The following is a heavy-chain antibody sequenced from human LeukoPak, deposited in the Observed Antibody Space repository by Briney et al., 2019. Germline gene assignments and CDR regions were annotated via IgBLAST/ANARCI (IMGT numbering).Heavy chain of an antibody. J-gene: IGHJ4*02. CDR1: GFTFSSYG. CDR3: AKAYSSGWVLRY. D-gene: IGHD6-19*01. CDR2: VSYDGSNK. Sequence: GGSLRLSCAASGFTFSSYGMHWVRQAPGKGLEWVAVVSYDGSNKYYADSVKGRFTISRDNYKNTLYLQMNSLRAEDTAVYYCAKAYSSGWVLRYWGQGTLVTVSS. V-gene: IGHV3-30*18.